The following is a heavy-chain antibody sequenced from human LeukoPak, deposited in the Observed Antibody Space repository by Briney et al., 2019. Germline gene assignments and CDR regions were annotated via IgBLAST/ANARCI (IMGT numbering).Heavy chain of an antibody. J-gene: IGHJ4*02. CDR3: AKGSGSSSWFAFDS. CDR1: GFAFDDYG. D-gene: IGHD6-13*01. V-gene: IGHV3-9*01. Sequence: PGGSLRLPCAASGFAFDDYGMNWVRQAPGKGLEWVSGISYNTGKLAYAGSVKGRFTISRDNAKNSLYLQMNSLRPEDTAVYYCAKGSGSSSWFAFDSWGQGTLVTVSS. CDR2: ISYNTGKL.